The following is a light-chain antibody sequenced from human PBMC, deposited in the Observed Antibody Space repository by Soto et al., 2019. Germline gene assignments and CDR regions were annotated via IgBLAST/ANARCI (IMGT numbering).Light chain of an antibody. CDR2: AAA. V-gene: IGKV1-27*01. Sequence: DIQMTQSPSSLSASVGDRVTITCRASQGISNYLAWYQQKPGKVPKLLIHAAATLQAGVPSRFSGSGSGTDFPLTISSLQPEDVATYYWQKYNRAAHTFGGGTKVEIK. CDR1: QGISNY. CDR3: QKYNRAAHT. J-gene: IGKJ4*01.